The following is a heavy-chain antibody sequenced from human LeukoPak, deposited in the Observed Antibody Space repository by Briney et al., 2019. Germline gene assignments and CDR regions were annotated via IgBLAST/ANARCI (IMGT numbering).Heavy chain of an antibody. CDR2: IYYSGST. CDR3: AREEAAAIDY. CDR1: GGSISSYY. V-gene: IGHV4-59*01. J-gene: IGHJ4*02. D-gene: IGHD6-13*01. Sequence: PSETLSLTCTVSGGSISSYYWSWIWQPPGKGLEWIGYIYYSGSTNYNPSLKSRVTISVDASKNQFSPKLSSVTAADTAVYYCAREEAAAIDYWGQGTLVTVSS.